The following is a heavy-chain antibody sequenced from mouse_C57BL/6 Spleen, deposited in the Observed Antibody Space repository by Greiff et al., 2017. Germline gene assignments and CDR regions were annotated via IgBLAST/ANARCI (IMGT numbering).Heavy chain of an antibody. J-gene: IGHJ4*01. CDR1: GYTFTSYW. D-gene: IGHD3-2*02. CDR2: IDPSDSYT. V-gene: IGHV1-69*01. CDR3: ARGSSASSFMDY. Sequence: QVQLQQPGAELVMPGASVQLSCKASGYTFTSYWMHWVKQRPGQGLEWIGEIDPSDSYTNYNQKFKGKSTLTVDKSSSTAYMQLSSLTSEDSAVYYCARGSSASSFMDYWGQGTSVTVSS.